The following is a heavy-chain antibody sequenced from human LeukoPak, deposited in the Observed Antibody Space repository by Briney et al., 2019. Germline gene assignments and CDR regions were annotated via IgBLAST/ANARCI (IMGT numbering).Heavy chain of an antibody. CDR2: ISWNSGSI. Sequence: SLRLSCAASGFTFYDYAMHWVRQAPGQGREGVSGISWNSGSIGYADSVKGRFTISRDNAKNSLYLQMNSLRAEDTALYYCAKAPIAVAGTGWFDPWGQGTLVTVSS. CDR3: AKAPIAVAGTGWFDP. V-gene: IGHV3-9*01. CDR1: GFTFYDYA. J-gene: IGHJ5*02. D-gene: IGHD6-19*01.